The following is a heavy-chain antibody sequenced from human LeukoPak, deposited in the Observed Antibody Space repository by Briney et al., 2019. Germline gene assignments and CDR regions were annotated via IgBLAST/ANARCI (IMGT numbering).Heavy chain of an antibody. CDR3: ARGEPGFGGLPTVRDN. J-gene: IGHJ4*02. CDR1: GFPFSSFS. V-gene: IGHV3-21*01. CDR2: ISSSTTYI. D-gene: IGHD4-23*01. Sequence: PGGSLRLSCAASGFPFSSFSMNWVRQAPGKGLEWVSSISSSTTYIYYADSVKGRFTISRDNAKDSLYLQMNSLRAEDTAVYYCARGEPGFGGLPTVRDNWGQGTLVTVSS.